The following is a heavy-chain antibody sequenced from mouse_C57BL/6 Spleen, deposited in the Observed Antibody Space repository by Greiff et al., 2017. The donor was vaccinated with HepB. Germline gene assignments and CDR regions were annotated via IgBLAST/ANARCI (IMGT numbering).Heavy chain of an antibody. Sequence: QVHVKQSGAELVRPGTSVKMSCKASGYTFTNYWIGWAKQRPGHGLEWIGDIYPGGGYTNYNEKFKGKATLTADKSSSTAYMQFSSLTSEDSAIYYCARYEDYYAMDYWGQGTSVTVSS. CDR2: IYPGGGYT. D-gene: IGHD2-3*01. CDR3: ARYEDYYAMDY. V-gene: IGHV1-63*01. CDR1: GYTFTNYW. J-gene: IGHJ4*01.